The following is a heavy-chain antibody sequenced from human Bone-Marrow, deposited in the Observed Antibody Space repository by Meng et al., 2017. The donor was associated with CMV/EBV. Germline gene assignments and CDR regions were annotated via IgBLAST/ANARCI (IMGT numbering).Heavy chain of an antibody. J-gene: IGHJ6*02. V-gene: IGHV1-69*05. CDR3: ARGRVIEGFVLPASKNYYYGMDV. Sequence: SVKVSCKASGDTFSSYAISWVRQAPGQGLEWMGGIIPIFGTANYAQKFQGRVTITTDDSTTTPYMRPSSLRSEDTAVYYCARGRVIEGFVLPASKNYYYGMDVWGPGTTVTVSS. CDR1: GDTFSSYA. CDR2: IIPIFGTA. D-gene: IGHD2-2*01.